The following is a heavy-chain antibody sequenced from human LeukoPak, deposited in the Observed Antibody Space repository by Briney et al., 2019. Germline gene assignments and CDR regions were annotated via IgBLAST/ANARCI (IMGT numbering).Heavy chain of an antibody. J-gene: IGHJ4*02. V-gene: IGHV4-59*01. CDR1: GVSISSYY. CDR3: ASQSSSFFDY. D-gene: IGHD6-19*01. Sequence: SETLSLTCTVSGVSISSYYWSWIRQPPGKGLEWIGYIYYSGSTNYNPSLKSRVTISVDTSKNQFSLKLSSVTAADTAVYYCASQSSSFFDYWGQGTLVTVSS. CDR2: IYYSGST.